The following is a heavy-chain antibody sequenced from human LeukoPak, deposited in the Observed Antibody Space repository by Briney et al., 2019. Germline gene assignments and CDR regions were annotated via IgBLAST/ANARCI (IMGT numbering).Heavy chain of an antibody. Sequence: SVKVSCKASGGTFSSYAISWVRQAPGQGLEWMGGIIPIFGTANYAQKFQGRVTITADKSTSTAYMELSSLRAEDTAVYYCTKEGLGSGSSWSAWFDPWGQGTLVTVSS. CDR3: TKEGLGSGSSWSAWFDP. V-gene: IGHV1-69*06. J-gene: IGHJ5*02. CDR1: GGTFSSYA. CDR2: IIPIFGTA. D-gene: IGHD3-10*01.